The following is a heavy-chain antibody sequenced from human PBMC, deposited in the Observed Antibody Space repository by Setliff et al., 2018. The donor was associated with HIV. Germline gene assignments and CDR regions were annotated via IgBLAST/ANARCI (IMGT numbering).Heavy chain of an antibody. CDR3: ARDEGFDSSGYYLGTFDY. V-gene: IGHV3-30*10. CDR1: GFTFRTFA. J-gene: IGHJ4*02. D-gene: IGHD3-22*01. CDR2: VTYDGRRT. Sequence: GGSLRLSCVASGFTFRTFAMHWVRQAPGKGLEWVSGVTYDGRRTFYTAAVKCRFTISRDNSNNTLYLQVSSLRSDDTAEYYCARDEGFDSSGYYLGTFDYWGQGTLVTVSS.